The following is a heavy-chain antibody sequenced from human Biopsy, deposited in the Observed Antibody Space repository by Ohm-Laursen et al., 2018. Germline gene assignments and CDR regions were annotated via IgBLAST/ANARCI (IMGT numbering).Heavy chain of an antibody. Sequence: EASVKVSCKPSGFSFTGYYIHWVRQAPGQGLEWMGWISPKSGGTNYAQKFQGNITMTKNTSMSTAYMEMSRLRSDDTAVYYCALQSVAQMKNFDYWGQGTLVTVSS. CDR2: ISPKSGGT. CDR1: GFSFTGYY. J-gene: IGHJ4*02. D-gene: IGHD6-19*01. CDR3: ALQSVAQMKNFDY. V-gene: IGHV1-2*02.